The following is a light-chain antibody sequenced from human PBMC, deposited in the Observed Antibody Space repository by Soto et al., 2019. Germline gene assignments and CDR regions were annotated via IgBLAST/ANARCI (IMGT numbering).Light chain of an antibody. V-gene: IGKV3-20*01. Sequence: EIVLTQSPGTLSLSPGERPTLSCRASQSVSSSSLAWYRQRPGQAPSLLIYGASRRATGIPDRFSGSGSGTDFTLIISRLEPEDVAVYYCQQYGRSPPITFGQGTRLDIK. CDR3: QQYGRSPPIT. J-gene: IGKJ5*01. CDR1: QSVSSSS. CDR2: GAS.